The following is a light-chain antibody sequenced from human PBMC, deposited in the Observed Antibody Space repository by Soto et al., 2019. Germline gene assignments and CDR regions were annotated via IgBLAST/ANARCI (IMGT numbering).Light chain of an antibody. Sequence: ALTQPASVSGSPGQSITISCTGTSSDDGGYNYVSWYQQHSGKAPTLMIYDVSNRPSGVSNRFSGSKSGNTASLTISGLPAEDEADYYCGSYASSSTLYVFGTGTKVTVL. CDR2: DVS. CDR1: SSDDGGYNY. V-gene: IGLV2-14*01. J-gene: IGLJ1*01. CDR3: GSYASSSTLYV.